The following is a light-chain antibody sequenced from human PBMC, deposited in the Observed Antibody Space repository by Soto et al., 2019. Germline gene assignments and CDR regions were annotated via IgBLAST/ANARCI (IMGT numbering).Light chain of an antibody. CDR3: ASYTSSSTSVI. V-gene: IGLV2-14*01. J-gene: IGLJ2*01. Sequence: QSALTQPASVSGSPGQSITISCTGTSSDVGGYNSVSWYRQDPGKAPKLMIYDVTNRPSGVSNRFSGSKSGNTASLTISGLQAEDEADYYCASYTSSSTSVIFGRGTKLTVL. CDR2: DVT. CDR1: SSDVGGYNS.